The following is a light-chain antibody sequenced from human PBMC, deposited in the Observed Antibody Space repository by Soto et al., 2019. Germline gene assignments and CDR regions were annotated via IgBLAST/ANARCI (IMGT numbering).Light chain of an antibody. J-gene: IGKJ4*01. CDR2: GAS. CDR3: QQYASSPLT. Sequence: EIVLTQSPGTLSVSPGEGATLSCRASQSVGRNYLAWYQQNPGQAPRLLIYGASSRATGIPDRFSGSGSGTDFTLTISRLEPEDFVVYYCQQYASSPLTFGGGTKVETK. V-gene: IGKV3-20*01. CDR1: QSVGRNY.